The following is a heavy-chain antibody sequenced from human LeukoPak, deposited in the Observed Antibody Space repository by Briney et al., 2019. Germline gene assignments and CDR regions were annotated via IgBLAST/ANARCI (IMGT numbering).Heavy chain of an antibody. CDR2: ISSSSSTI. V-gene: IGHV3-48*04. CDR1: GFTFSSYS. Sequence: PGGSLRLSCAASGFTFSSYSMNWVRQAPGKGLEWVSYISSSSSTIYYADSVKGRFTISRDSAKNSLYLQMNSLRAEDTAVYYCASQGSRIAAAGTLWYWGQGTLVTVSS. D-gene: IGHD6-13*01. CDR3: ASQGSRIAAAGTLWY. J-gene: IGHJ4*02.